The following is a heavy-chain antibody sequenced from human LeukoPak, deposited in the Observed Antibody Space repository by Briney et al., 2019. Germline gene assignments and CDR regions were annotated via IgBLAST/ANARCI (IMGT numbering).Heavy chain of an antibody. CDR3: AKDGDPSSGWNY. Sequence: GGSLRLSCAASGFTFSSYAMSWVRQAPGKGLEWVSAIGGSGGSTYYADSVKGRFTISRDNSKNTLYLQMNSLRAEDTAVYYCAKDGDPSSGWNYWGQGTLVTVSS. CDR2: IGGSGGST. CDR1: GFTFSSYA. J-gene: IGHJ4*02. D-gene: IGHD6-19*01. V-gene: IGHV3-23*01.